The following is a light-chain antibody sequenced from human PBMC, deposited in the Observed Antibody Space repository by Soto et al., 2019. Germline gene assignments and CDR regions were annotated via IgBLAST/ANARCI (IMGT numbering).Light chain of an antibody. J-gene: IGKJ4*01. CDR2: TAS. V-gene: IGKV1-27*01. Sequence: DIQMTQSPSSLSASVGDRVTITCRASRGISNDLAWYQQKPGKVPNLLIHTASILQSGVPSRFSGRGSGTDFTLAISSLQPEDVASYYCQKYNRAPFTFGGGTKVEIK. CDR3: QKYNRAPFT. CDR1: RGISND.